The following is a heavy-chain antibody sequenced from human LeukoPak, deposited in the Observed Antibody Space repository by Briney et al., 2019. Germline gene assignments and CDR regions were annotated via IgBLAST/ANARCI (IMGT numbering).Heavy chain of an antibody. J-gene: IGHJ4*02. V-gene: IGHV3-74*01. CDR2: INTDGSST. D-gene: IGHD2-2*01. CDR3: ARGVEYCSSTTCSAFDY. Sequence: TGGSLGLSCAASGFTFSNYWMYWVRQPPGKGLVWVSRINTDGSSTSYADSVKGRFTISRDNAKNTLYLQMNSLRAEDTAVYYCARGVEYCSSTTCSAFDYWGQGTLVTVSS. CDR1: GFTFSNYW.